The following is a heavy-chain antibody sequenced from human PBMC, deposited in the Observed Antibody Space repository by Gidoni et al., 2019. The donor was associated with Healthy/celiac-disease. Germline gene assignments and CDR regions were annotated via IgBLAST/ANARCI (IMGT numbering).Heavy chain of an antibody. Sequence: QVQLVQSGAEVKKPGSSVKVSCKASGGTFSSYAISWVRQAPGQGLEWMGGIIPIFGTANYAQKFQGRVTITADKSTSTAYMELSSLRSEDTAVYYCASSSTISPTAIISSFYFDYWGQGTLVTVSS. D-gene: IGHD2-2*01. CDR2: IIPIFGTA. CDR1: GGTFSSYA. J-gene: IGHJ4*02. V-gene: IGHV1-69*06. CDR3: ASSSTISPTAIISSFYFDY.